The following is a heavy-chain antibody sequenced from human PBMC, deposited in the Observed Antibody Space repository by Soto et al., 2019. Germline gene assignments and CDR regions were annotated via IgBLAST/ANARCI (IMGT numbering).Heavy chain of an antibody. CDR1: GFSFSSYW. CDR3: VRDVAFDYVN. Sequence: EVQLVESGGGLVQPGGSLRISCTVSGFSFSSYWMSWVRQAPGKGLEWVASIKQDESEEYYVDSVKGRFTISRDNVDDSLFLQMNSLSADDTAVYFCVRDVAFDYVNWGQGTLVTVSS. V-gene: IGHV3-7*01. J-gene: IGHJ4*02. D-gene: IGHD3-16*01. CDR2: IKQDESEE.